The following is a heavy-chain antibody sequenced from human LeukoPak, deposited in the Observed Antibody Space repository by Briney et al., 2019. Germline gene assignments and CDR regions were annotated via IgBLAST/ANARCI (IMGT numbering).Heavy chain of an antibody. V-gene: IGHV3-21*01. CDR1: GFTFSSYS. J-gene: IGHJ6*03. D-gene: IGHD2-2*01. CDR2: ISSSSSYI. Sequence: PGGSLRLSCAASGFTFSSYSMNWVRQAPGKGLEWVSSISSSSSYIYYADSVKGRFTISRDNAKNSLYLQMNSLRAEDTAVYYCASHGQCLRPYTSCQPHCYYYYYMDVWGKGTTVTVSS. CDR3: ASHGQCLRPYTSCQPHCYYYYYMDV.